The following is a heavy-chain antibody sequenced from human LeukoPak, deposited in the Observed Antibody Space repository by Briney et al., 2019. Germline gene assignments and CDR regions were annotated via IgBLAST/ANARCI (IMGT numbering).Heavy chain of an antibody. CDR2: ISGSGSNT. V-gene: IGHV3-23*01. CDR3: AKEHDFWSGYSTYYFDY. J-gene: IGHJ4*02. CDR1: GFTFSSYA. D-gene: IGHD3-3*01. Sequence: GGSLRLSCAASGFTFSSYAMMCFRQAPGKGLEWVSSISGSGSNTYYADSVKGRFTVSRDTSKNSLYLHMNSLRAEDTAIYYCAKEHDFWSGYSTYYFDYWGQGTLVTVSS.